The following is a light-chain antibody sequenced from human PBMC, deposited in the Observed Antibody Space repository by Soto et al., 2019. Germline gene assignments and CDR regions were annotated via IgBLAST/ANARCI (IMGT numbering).Light chain of an antibody. J-gene: IGLJ1*01. V-gene: IGLV2-8*01. CDR3: SSYAGSSNV. Sequence: QSALTQPPSASGSPGQSVAISCTGTSSDVGGYNYVSWYQQHPGKAPKLMIYEVNKRPSGVPDRFSGSKSGNTASLTVSGLPAEDEDDYYCSSYAGSSNVFGTGTKVTVL. CDR1: SSDVGGYNY. CDR2: EVN.